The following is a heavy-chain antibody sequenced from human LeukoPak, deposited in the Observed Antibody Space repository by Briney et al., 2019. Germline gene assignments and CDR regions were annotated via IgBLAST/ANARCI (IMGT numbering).Heavy chain of an antibody. Sequence: PSETLSLTCTVSGGSISSYYWSWIRQPAGKGLEWIGRIYTSGSTNYNPSLKSRVTMSVDTSKNQFSLKLSSVTAADTAVYYCAAQGGWYLYNWFDPWGQGTLVTVSS. CDR3: AAQGGWYLYNWFDP. CDR1: GGSISSYY. CDR2: IYTSGST. D-gene: IGHD6-19*01. J-gene: IGHJ5*02. V-gene: IGHV4-4*07.